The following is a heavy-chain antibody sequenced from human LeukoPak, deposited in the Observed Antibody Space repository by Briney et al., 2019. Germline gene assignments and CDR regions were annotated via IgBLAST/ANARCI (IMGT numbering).Heavy chain of an antibody. CDR1: GYTFTGYY. Sequence: ASVKVSCKASGYTFTGYYMHWVRQAPGQGLEWMGWINPNSGGTNYAQKFQGRVTMTRDTSISTAYMELSRLRSDDTTVYYCARDYVGVVAATRHYYGMDVWGQGTTVTVSS. D-gene: IGHD2-15*01. CDR3: ARDYVGVVAATRHYYGMDV. CDR2: INPNSGGT. J-gene: IGHJ6*02. V-gene: IGHV1-2*02.